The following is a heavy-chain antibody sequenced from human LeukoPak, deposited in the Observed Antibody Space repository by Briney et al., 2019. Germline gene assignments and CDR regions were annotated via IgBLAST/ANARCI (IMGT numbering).Heavy chain of an antibody. CDR2: IYYSGST. CDR1: GGSIRSYY. Sequence: PSETLSLTCTASGGSIRSYYLSWVRQPPGKGLEWIGDIYYSGSTNYNHSLTSRVTISVEASKNQCSLKLSSVPAEDTAVYYCARRVTSSGYYWFDFWGQGTLVTVSS. J-gene: IGHJ4*02. D-gene: IGHD3-22*01. CDR3: ARRVTSSGYYWFDF. V-gene: IGHV4-59*01.